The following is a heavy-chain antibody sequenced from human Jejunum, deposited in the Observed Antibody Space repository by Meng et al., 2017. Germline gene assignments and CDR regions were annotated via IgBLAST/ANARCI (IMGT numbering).Heavy chain of an antibody. CDR1: GYTFTAYY. D-gene: IGHD1-26*01. CDR3: AKDEGTTNAFDH. CDR2: MNPNNGDT. J-gene: IGHJ4*02. Sequence: QVHLVQSGAEVKKPGASVRVSCEASGYTFTAYYVHWVRQAPGQGLEWMGRMNPNNGDTNYAQKFQGRVTMTRATSTAYMDLSSLTSDDTAVYYCAKDEGTTNAFDHWGQGTLVTVSS. V-gene: IGHV1-2*06.